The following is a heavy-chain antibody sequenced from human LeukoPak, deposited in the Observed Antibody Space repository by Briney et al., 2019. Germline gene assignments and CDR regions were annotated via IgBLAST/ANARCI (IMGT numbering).Heavy chain of an antibody. V-gene: IGHV3-21*01. CDR1: GFTFYASS. D-gene: IGHD3-22*01. J-gene: IGHJ4*02. CDR3: PRDQGYDGGGNYYTYNFDC. Sequence: GGSLRLSCAASGFTFYASSMNGGRQAPGKGLEWGSSFIIIGTYPYYAHSVKGRFPISRDNAKTSPYLQMSSLTPEDPPLFYFPRDQGYDGGGNYYTYNFDCWGQGTLVTVSS. CDR2: FIIIGTYP.